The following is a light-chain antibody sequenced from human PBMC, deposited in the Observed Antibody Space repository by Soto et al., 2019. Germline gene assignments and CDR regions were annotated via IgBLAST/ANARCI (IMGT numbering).Light chain of an antibody. CDR3: SSHGGSDNFYV. V-gene: IGLV2-8*01. J-gene: IGLJ1*01. Sequence: QSALTQPPSASGSPGQSLTISCTGTSSDIGAYNYVSWYQQHTGKAPKLMIYEVAKRPSGVPDRFSASKSGNTASLTVSGLQAEDEADYYCSSHGGSDNFYVFGTGTRSPS. CDR2: EVA. CDR1: SSDIGAYNY.